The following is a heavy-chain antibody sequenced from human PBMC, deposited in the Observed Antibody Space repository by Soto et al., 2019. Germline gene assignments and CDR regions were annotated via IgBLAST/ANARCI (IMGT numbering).Heavy chain of an antibody. CDR3: AREIWSGYYDRFDP. V-gene: IGHV4-59*01. D-gene: IGHD3-3*01. CDR1: VGSISSYY. Sequence: PSETLCLTGTVAVGSISSYYWSWIRQPPGKGLEWIGYIYYSGSTNYNPSLKSRVTISVDTSKNQFSLKLSSVTAADTAVYYCAREIWSGYYDRFDPWGQGPLVTVPS. CDR2: IYYSGST. J-gene: IGHJ5*02.